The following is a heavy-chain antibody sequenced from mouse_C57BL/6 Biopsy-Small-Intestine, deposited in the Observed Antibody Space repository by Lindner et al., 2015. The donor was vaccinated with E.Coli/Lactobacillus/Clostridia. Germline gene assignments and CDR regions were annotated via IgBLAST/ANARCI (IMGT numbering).Heavy chain of an antibody. CDR3: AKGYSFDY. Sequence: VQLQESGPELVKPGASVKISCKASGYAFSSSWMNWVKQRPGKGLEWIGRIYPGDGGTNYNGKFKGKATLTADKSSSTAYMQLSSLTSEDSGVYLCAKGYSFDYWGQGTTLTVSS. V-gene: IGHV1-82*01. J-gene: IGHJ2*01. CDR1: GYAFSSSW. CDR2: IYPGDGGT.